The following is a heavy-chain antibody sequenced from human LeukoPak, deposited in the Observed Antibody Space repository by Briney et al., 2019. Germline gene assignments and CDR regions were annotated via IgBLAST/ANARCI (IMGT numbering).Heavy chain of an antibody. D-gene: IGHD6-19*01. CDR1: GYSFTSYY. V-gene: IGHV1-46*01. CDR2: INPSGGST. J-gene: IGHJ5*02. Sequence: ASVKVSCKAFGYSFTSYYMHWVRQAPGQGLEGMGIINPSGGSTNYAQKFQGRVTMTRDTSTSTVYMELSSLRSEDTAVYYCARDTLPNSGIAVAGEFDPWGQGTLVTVSS. CDR3: ARDTLPNSGIAVAGEFDP.